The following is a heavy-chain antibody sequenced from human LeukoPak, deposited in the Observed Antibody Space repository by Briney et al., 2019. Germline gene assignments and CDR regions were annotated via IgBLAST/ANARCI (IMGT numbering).Heavy chain of an antibody. Sequence: PSETLSLTCAVSGGSISSSNWWSWVRQPPGKGLEWIGEIYHSGSTNYNPSLKSRVTISVDTSKNQFSLKLSSVTAADTAVYYCARQTVGKEHYAFDIWGQGTMVTVSS. D-gene: IGHD1-26*01. CDR3: ARQTVGKEHYAFDI. V-gene: IGHV4-4*02. J-gene: IGHJ3*02. CDR1: GGSISSSNW. CDR2: IYHSGST.